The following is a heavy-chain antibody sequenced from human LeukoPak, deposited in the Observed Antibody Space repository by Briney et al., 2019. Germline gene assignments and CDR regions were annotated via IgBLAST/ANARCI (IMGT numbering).Heavy chain of an antibody. CDR2: ISGSGDNT. CDR1: GFTFDDYG. Sequence: PGRSLRLSCAASGFTFDDYGMSWVRQAPGKGLEWVSGISGSGDNTYYADSVKGRFTISRDNSKNTLYVQVNSLGTEDTAAYYCAKGSYYDSSGSFYFDYWGQGTLVTVSS. D-gene: IGHD3-22*01. J-gene: IGHJ4*02. V-gene: IGHV3-23*01. CDR3: AKGSYYDSSGSFYFDY.